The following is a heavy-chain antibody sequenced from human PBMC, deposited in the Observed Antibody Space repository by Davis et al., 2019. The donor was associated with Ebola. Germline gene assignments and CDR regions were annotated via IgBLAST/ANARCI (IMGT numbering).Heavy chain of an antibody. Sequence: ESLKISCSVAGGSISSSGNCWVWIRQPPGKSLEWIGTIYYSGSSYYNPFLKSRVTMSLDTSKNHFSLELNSVTAADTAVYYCARQVSLWRPFDYWGRGTLVTVSS. CDR2: IYYSGSS. V-gene: IGHV4-39*01. D-gene: IGHD3-10*01. J-gene: IGHJ4*02. CDR3: ARQVSLWRPFDY. CDR1: GGSISSSGNC.